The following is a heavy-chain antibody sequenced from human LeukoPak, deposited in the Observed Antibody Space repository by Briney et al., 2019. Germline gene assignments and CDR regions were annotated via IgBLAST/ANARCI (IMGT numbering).Heavy chain of an antibody. D-gene: IGHD1-26*01. V-gene: IGHV4-34*01. CDR3: ARGQGATVPQVGKNWFDP. CDR2: INESGGT. Sequence: SETLSLTCAVYIDSFSNYHWNWIRQTPAKGMEWIGEINESGGTNISPSLRSRVILSVDTSKNQFSLKLISVTVADTAIYYCARGQGATVPQVGKNWFDPWGQGTRVTVSS. CDR1: IDSFSNYH. J-gene: IGHJ5*02.